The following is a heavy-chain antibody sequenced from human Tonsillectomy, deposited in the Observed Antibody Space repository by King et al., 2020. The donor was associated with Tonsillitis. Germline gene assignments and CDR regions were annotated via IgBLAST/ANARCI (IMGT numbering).Heavy chain of an antibody. J-gene: IGHJ2*01. CDR3: ARTSRAAAGRVRNWYFDL. D-gene: IGHD6-13*01. CDR1: GFTFSDYY. CDR2: ISSSGSTI. Sequence: VQLVESGGGLVKPGGSLRLSCAASGFTFSDYYMSWIRQAPGKGLEWVSYISSSGSTIYYADSVKGRFTISRDNAKNSLYLQMNSLRAEDTAVYYCARTSRAAAGRVRNWYFDLWGRGTLVAVSS. V-gene: IGHV3-11*01.